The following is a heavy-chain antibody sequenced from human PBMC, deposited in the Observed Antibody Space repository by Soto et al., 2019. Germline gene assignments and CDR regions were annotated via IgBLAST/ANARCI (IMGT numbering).Heavy chain of an antibody. D-gene: IGHD5-12*01. CDR1: GYTFTSYA. CDR3: ARVGGYSGYRIPLGDY. Sequence: QVQLVQSGAEVKKPGASVKVSCKASGYTFTSYAMHWVRQAPGQRLEWMGWINAGNGNTKYSQKFQGRVTITRDTSASTAYMELSSLRSEDTAVYYCARVGGYSGYRIPLGDYWGQGTLVTVSS. V-gene: IGHV1-3*01. CDR2: INAGNGNT. J-gene: IGHJ4*02.